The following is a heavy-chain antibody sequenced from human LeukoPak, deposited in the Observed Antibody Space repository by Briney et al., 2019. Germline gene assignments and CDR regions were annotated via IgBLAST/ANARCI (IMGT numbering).Heavy chain of an antibody. CDR2: ISSSGSTI. Sequence: GGSLRLSCAASGFTFSDYYMSWIRQAPGKGLEWVSYISSSGSTIYYADSVKGRFTISRDNAKNSLYLQMNSLRAEDTAVYYCARVRYSSGWLGYRSDWFDPWGQGNLVTVSS. CDR1: GFTFSDYY. D-gene: IGHD6-19*01. V-gene: IGHV3-11*04. CDR3: ARVRYSSGWLGYRSDWFDP. J-gene: IGHJ5*02.